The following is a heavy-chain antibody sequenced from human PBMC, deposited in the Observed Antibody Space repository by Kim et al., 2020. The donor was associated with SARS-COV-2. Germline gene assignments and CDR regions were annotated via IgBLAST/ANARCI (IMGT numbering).Heavy chain of an antibody. CDR3: ARGVHQLERPGYFDY. D-gene: IGHD1-1*01. J-gene: IGHJ4*02. Sequence: SETLSLTCAVYGGSFSGYYWSWIRQPPGKGLEWIGEINHSGSTNYNPSLKSRVTISVDTSKNQFSLKLSSVTAADTAVYYCARGVHQLERPGYFDYWGQGTLVTVSS. CDR1: GGSFSGYY. CDR2: INHSGST. V-gene: IGHV4-34*01.